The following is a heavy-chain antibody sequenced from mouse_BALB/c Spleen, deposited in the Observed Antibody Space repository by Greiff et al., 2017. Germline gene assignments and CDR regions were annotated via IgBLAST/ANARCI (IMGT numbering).Heavy chain of an antibody. Sequence: VKLMESGPGLVQPSPSLSITCTVSGFSFTSYYVHWVRQSPGKGLEWLGVIRNGGSNDYNAAFISRLSISKDTSKSQVFFNMSSLHANDTAVYYCDRNEMTVMEYWGQGTSVTVSA. CDR2: IRNGGSN. CDR1: GFSFTSYY. J-gene: IGHJ4*01. V-gene: IGHV2-2*02. D-gene: IGHD2-13*01. CDR3: DRNEMTVMEY.